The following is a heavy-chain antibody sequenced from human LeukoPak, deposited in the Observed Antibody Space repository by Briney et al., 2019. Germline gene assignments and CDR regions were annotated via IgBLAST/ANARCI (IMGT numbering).Heavy chain of an antibody. CDR2: IYTSGST. J-gene: IGHJ6*03. D-gene: IGHD4-17*01. CDR1: GGSISSYY. Sequence: SETLSLTCTVSGGSISSYYWSWIRQPAGKGLEWIGRIYTSGSTNYNPSLKSRVAMSVDTSKNQFSLKLSSVTAADAAVYYCARGLYGDYYDYYMDVWGKGTTVTISS. V-gene: IGHV4-4*07. CDR3: ARGLYGDYYDYYMDV.